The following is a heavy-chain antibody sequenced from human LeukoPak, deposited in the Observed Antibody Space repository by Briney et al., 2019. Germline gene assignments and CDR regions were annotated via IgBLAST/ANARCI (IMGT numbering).Heavy chain of an antibody. V-gene: IGHV3-53*01. CDR1: GFSVSNNY. D-gene: IGHD4-11*01. CDR3: AKAEEDGDYSN. Sequence: GGSLRLSCAASGFSVSNNYMSWVRQAPGKGLEWVSLIYSGGDKRYAASVKGRFTISRDNSKNTLYLQMNSLRAEDTAVYYCAKAEEDGDYSNWGQGTLVTVSS. CDR2: IYSGGDK. J-gene: IGHJ4*02.